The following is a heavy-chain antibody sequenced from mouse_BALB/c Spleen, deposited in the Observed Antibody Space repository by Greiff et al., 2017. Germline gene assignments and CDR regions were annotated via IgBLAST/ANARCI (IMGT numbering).Heavy chain of an antibody. J-gene: IGHJ2*01. V-gene: IGHV1S81*02. D-gene: IGHD1-1*01. CDR2: INPSNGRT. CDR1: GYTFTSYW. Sequence: QVQLQQPGAELVKPGASVKLSCKASGYTFTSYWMHWVQQRPGQGLEWIGEINPSNGRTNYNEKFKSKATLAVDKSSSTAYMQLSSLTSEDSAVYYCARGGVVAGDYWGQGTTLTVSS. CDR3: ARGGVVAGDY.